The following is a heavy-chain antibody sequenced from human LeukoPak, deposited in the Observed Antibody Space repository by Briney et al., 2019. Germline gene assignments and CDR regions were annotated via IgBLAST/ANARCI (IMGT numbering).Heavy chain of an antibody. V-gene: IGHV1-2*04. J-gene: IGHJ3*02. Sequence: ASVKVSCKASGYTFTGYYMHWVRQAPGQGLEWMGWINPNSGGTNYAQKFQGWVTMTRDTSISTAYMELSRLRSDDTAVYYCARGYYYDSSGYSAFDIWGQGTMVTVSS. CDR3: ARGYYYDSSGYSAFDI. CDR2: INPNSGGT. CDR1: GYTFTGYY. D-gene: IGHD3-22*01.